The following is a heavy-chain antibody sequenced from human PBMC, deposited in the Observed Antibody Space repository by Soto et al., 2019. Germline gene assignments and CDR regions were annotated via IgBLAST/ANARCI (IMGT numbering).Heavy chain of an antibody. J-gene: IGHJ4*02. CDR1: EFSFRSYW. V-gene: IGHV3-7*01. D-gene: IGHD5-18*01. CDR3: ARVGRYGWDFDH. CDR2: INEDGSQK. Sequence: GGSLKLSCAASEFSFRSYWMTWVRQAPGKGLEWVALINEDGSQKYYVGSVKGRFIISRDNAKDSVYMQMDSLRAGDTAVYFCARVGRYGWDFDHWGQGTLVTVSS.